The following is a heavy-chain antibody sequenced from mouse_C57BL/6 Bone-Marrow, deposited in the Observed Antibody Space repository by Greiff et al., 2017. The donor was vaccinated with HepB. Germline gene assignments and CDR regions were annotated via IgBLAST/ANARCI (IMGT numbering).Heavy chain of an antibody. CDR2: IYPRDGST. CDR1: GYTFTSYD. Sequence: QVQLKESGPELVKPGASVKLSCKASGYTFTSYDINWVKQRPGQGLEWIGWIYPRDGSTKYNEKFKGKATLTVDTSSSTAYMELHSLTSEDSAVYFCAKNSFAYWGQGTLVTVSA. J-gene: IGHJ3*01. V-gene: IGHV1-85*01. CDR3: AKNSFAY.